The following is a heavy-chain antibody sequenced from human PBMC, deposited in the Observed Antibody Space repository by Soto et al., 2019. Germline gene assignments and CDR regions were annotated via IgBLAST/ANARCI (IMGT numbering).Heavy chain of an antibody. D-gene: IGHD3-22*01. V-gene: IGHV1-18*04. J-gene: IGHJ4*02. Sequence: QVQLVQSGAEVKKPGASVKVSCKASGYTFTSYGISWVRQAPGQGLEWMGWISAYNGNTNYAQKLQGRVTMTTDTATSTAYMELRSLRSDDTAVYYCARSRSQWLLLPTNFDYWGQGTLVTVSS. CDR1: GYTFTSYG. CDR2: ISAYNGNT. CDR3: ARSRSQWLLLPTNFDY.